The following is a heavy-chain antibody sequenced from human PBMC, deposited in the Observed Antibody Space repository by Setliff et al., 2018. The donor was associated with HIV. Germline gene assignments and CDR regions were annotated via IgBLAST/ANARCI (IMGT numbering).Heavy chain of an antibody. V-gene: IGHV4-59*11. J-gene: IGHJ4*02. CDR3: AKGAGFYGDYTFDY. CDR1: AASIRSHY. CDR2: IYSTGST. D-gene: IGHD4-17*01. Sequence: SETLSLTCTVSAASIRSHYWSWIRQSPGRGLEWIGYIYSTGSTNYNPSLQSRVSISMDASKNKFSLEVTSVTSADTAVYYCAKGAGFYGDYTFDYWGQGHLVTVSS.